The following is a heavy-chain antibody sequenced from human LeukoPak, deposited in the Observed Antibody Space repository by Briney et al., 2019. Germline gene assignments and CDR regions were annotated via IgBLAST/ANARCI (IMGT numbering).Heavy chain of an antibody. D-gene: IGHD2-15*01. CDR1: GYTFTSYY. J-gene: IGHJ4*02. Sequence: SVKVSCKASGYTFTSYYMHWVRQAPGQGLDWMGIINPSGGSTSYAQTFQGRVTMTRDTSTSTVYMELSSLRSEDTAVYYCARELGYCSGGSCSYFDYWGQGTLVTVSS. CDR3: ARELGYCSGGSCSYFDY. V-gene: IGHV1-46*01. CDR2: INPSGGST.